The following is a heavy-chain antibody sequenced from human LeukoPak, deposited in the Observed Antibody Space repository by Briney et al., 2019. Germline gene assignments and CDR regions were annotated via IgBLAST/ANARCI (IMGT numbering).Heavy chain of an antibody. CDR2: INHSGST. CDR1: GGSFSGYY. J-gene: IGHJ6*03. V-gene: IGHV4-34*01. D-gene: IGHD2-15*01. Sequence: SETLSLTCAVYGGSFSGYYWSWIRQPPGKGLEWIVEINHSGSTNYNPSLKSRVTISVDTSKNQFSLMLSSVTAADTAVYYCARQYCSGGSCYPYYYYYMDVWGKGTTVTISS. CDR3: ARQYCSGGSCYPYYYYYMDV.